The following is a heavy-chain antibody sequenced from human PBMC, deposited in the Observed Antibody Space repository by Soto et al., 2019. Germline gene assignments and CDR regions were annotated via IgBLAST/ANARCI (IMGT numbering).Heavy chain of an antibody. J-gene: IGHJ4*02. CDR2: INPNSGGT. D-gene: IGHD2-2*01. V-gene: IGHV1-2*02. CDR1: GYTFTVYY. CDR3: AREGVVPAAISDY. Sequence: ASVKVSCKASGYTFTVYYMHWVRQAPGQGLEWMGWINPNSGGTNYAQKFQGRVTMTRDTSISTAYMELSRLRSDDTAVYYCAREGVVPAAISDYWGQGTLVTVSS.